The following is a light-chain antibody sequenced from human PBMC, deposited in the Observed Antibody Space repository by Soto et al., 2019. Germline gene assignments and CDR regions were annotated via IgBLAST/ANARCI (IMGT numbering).Light chain of an antibody. J-gene: IGKJ5*01. Sequence: IVLTQSPGTLSLSPGERVTLSCRASQSVSSSFLAWYQQKPGQAPRLLIYGASSRATGIPDRFSGSGSGTDFSLTISRLEPADFSVYYCQHYGSSPPITFGQGTRLEIK. CDR1: QSVSSSF. CDR3: QHYGSSPPIT. V-gene: IGKV3-20*01. CDR2: GAS.